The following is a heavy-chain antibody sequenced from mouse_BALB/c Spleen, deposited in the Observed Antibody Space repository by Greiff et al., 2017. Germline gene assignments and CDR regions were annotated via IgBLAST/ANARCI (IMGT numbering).Heavy chain of an antibody. V-gene: IGHV1S56*01. J-gene: IGHJ3*01. Sequence: QVHVKQSGPELVKPGASVRISCKASGYTFTSYYIHWVKQRPGQGLEWIGWIYPGNVNTKYNEKFKGKATLTADKSSSTAYMQLSSLTSEDSAVYFCARSGITTVPWFAYWGQGTLVTVSA. CDR3: ARSGITTVPWFAY. D-gene: IGHD1-1*01. CDR1: GYTFTSYY. CDR2: IYPGNVNT.